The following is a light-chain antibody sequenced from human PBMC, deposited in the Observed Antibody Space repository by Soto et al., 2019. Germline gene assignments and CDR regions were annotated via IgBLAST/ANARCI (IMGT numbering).Light chain of an antibody. Sequence: EILLTQSPATLSVSPGERATLSCRASQTVSSNLAWYQQKPGQAPRLLIYGASTRATGVPARFSGSGSGTEFTLTISSLQSEDFAVYYCPQYNNWPWPFGQGSKVDIK. V-gene: IGKV3-15*01. CDR3: PQYNNWPWP. CDR1: QTVSSN. CDR2: GAS. J-gene: IGKJ1*01.